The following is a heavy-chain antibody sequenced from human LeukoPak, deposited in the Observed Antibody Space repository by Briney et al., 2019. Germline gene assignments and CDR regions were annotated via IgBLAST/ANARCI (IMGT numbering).Heavy chain of an antibody. D-gene: IGHD3-10*01. CDR3: ARGPVAGSYIY. CDR1: GYTFTSYG. Sequence: EASVKVSCKASGYTFTSYGISWVRQAPGQGLEWMGIINPSGGSTSYAQKFQGRVTMTRDTSTSTVYMELRSLRSDDTAVYYCARGPVAGSYIYWGQGTLVTVSS. J-gene: IGHJ4*02. CDR2: INPSGGST. V-gene: IGHV1-46*01.